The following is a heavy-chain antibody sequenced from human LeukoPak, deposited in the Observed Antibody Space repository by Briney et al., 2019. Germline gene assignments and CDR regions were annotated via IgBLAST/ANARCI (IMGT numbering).Heavy chain of an antibody. CDR2: INPNSGGT. V-gene: IGHV1-2*02. CDR3: ARSDYGDYRDAFDI. D-gene: IGHD4-17*01. CDR1: GYTFTGYY. J-gene: IGHJ3*02. Sequence: GASVKVSCKASGYTFTGYYMHWVRQAPGQGLEWMGWINPNSGGTNYAQKFQGRVTMTRDTSISTAYMELSSLRSEDTAVYYCARSDYGDYRDAFDIWGQGTMVTVSS.